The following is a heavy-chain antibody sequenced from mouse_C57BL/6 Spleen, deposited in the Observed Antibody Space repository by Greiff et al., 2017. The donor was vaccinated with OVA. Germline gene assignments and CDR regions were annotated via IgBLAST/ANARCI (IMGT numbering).Heavy chain of an antibody. Sequence: QVQLKQPGTELVKPGASVKLSCKASGYTFTSYWIHWMKQRPGQGLEWIGNINPSNGGTNYNEKFKTKATLTVDKSSSTAYMQLSSLTSEDSAVYYCARTGTGAMDYWGQGTSVTVIS. CDR2: INPSNGGT. J-gene: IGHJ4*01. V-gene: IGHV1-53*01. D-gene: IGHD4-1*01. CDR3: ARTGTGAMDY. CDR1: GYTFTSYW.